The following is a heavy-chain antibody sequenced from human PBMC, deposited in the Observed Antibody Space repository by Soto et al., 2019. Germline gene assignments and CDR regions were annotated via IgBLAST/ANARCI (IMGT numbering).Heavy chain of an antibody. CDR2: IYYSGST. CDR1: PGCISSRSHY. V-gene: IGHV4-39*01. CDR3: ARRLVGATSSFDY. J-gene: IGHJ4*02. Sequence: SETLSFTCTVCPGCISSRSHYWARTRQPPGKGLEWIGSIYYSGSTYYNPSLKSRVTIAVDTSKNQFSLKLSSVTAADTAVYYCARRLVGATSSFDYWGQGTLVTVS. D-gene: IGHD1-26*01.